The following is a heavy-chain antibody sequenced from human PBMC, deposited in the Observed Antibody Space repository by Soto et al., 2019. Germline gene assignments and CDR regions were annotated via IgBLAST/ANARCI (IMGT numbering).Heavy chain of an antibody. J-gene: IGHJ4*02. V-gene: IGHV3-15*01. D-gene: IGHD3-22*01. CDR2: IKSKTDGGTT. CDR1: GFTFSNAW. Sequence: PGGSLRLSCAASGFTFSNAWMSWVRQAPGKGLEWVGRIKSKTDGGTTDYAAPVKGRFTISRDDSKNTLYLQMNSLKTEDTAVYYCTTDSLYYYDSSGYYLFDYWGQGTLVTVSS. CDR3: TTDSLYYYDSSGYYLFDY.